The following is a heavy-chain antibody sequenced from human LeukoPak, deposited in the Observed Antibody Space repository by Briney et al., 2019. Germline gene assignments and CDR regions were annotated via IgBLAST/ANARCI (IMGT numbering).Heavy chain of an antibody. J-gene: IGHJ3*02. CDR2: IYYSGST. D-gene: IGHD6-13*01. V-gene: IGHV4-59*01. CDR1: GGSISSYY. Sequence: SETLSLTCTVSGGSISSYYWSWIRQPPGKGLEWIGYIYYSGSTNYNPSLKSRVTISVDTSKNQFSLKLSSVTAADTAVYYCARDSGSTDAFNIWGQGTMVTVSS. CDR3: ARDSGSTDAFNI.